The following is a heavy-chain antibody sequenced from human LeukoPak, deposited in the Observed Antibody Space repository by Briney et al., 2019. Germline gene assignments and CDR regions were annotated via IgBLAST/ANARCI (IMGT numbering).Heavy chain of an antibody. CDR2: IKQDESKE. Sequence: GGSLRLSCAASGFTFSNYWMSWVRRAPGKGLEWVANIKQDESKEYYGDSVKGRFTISRDNAKNSLYLQMSNLRAEDTAVYFCARGGGLDVWGQGATVTVSS. CDR1: GFTFSNYW. J-gene: IGHJ6*02. V-gene: IGHV3-7*03. D-gene: IGHD3-16*01. CDR3: ARGGGLDV.